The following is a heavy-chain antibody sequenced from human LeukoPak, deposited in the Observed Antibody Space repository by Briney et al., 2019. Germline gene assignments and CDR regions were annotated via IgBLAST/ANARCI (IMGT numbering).Heavy chain of an antibody. J-gene: IGHJ4*02. Sequence: GGSLRLSCAASGFTFSSYAMSWVRQAPGKGLEWVPAISGSGGSTYYADSVKGRFTISRDNSKNTLYLQMNSLRAEDTAVYYCAKGAVITMVRGVISAHFDYWGQGTLVTVSS. CDR3: AKGAVITMVRGVISAHFDY. CDR2: ISGSGGST. V-gene: IGHV3-23*01. CDR1: GFTFSSYA. D-gene: IGHD3-10*01.